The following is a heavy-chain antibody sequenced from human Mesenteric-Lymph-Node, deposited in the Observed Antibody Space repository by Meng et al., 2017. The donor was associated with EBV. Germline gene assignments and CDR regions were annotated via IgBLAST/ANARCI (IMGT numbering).Heavy chain of an antibody. Sequence: QLQRHESCTGLVEPSETLSLTCTVSGGSISSSCYYWGWIRQPPGKGLEWIGSIFHSGSSYYNPSLKSRVTISVDTSKNQFSLKLSSVTAADTAVYYCARRGIPAAVGRFDPWGQGNLVTVSS. CDR1: GGSISSSCYY. V-gene: IGHV4-39*01. J-gene: IGHJ5*02. CDR3: ARRGIPAAVGRFDP. D-gene: IGHD6-13*01. CDR2: IFHSGSS.